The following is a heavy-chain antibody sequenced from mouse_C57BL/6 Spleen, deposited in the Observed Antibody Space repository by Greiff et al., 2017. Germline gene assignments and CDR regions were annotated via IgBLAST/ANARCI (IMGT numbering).Heavy chain of an antibody. Sequence: QVQLQQPGAELVMPGASVKLSCKASGYTFTSYWMHWVKQRPGQGLEWIGEIDPSDSYTNYNQKFKGKSTLTVDKSSSTAYMQLSILTSEDSAVYYCARSYPGTYFDYWGQGTTLTVSS. J-gene: IGHJ2*01. V-gene: IGHV1-69*01. CDR2: IDPSDSYT. D-gene: IGHD4-1*01. CDR1: GYTFTSYW. CDR3: ARSYPGTYFDY.